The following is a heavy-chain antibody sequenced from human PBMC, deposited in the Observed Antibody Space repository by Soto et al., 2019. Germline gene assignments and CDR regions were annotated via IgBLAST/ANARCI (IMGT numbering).Heavy chain of an antibody. D-gene: IGHD2-15*01. V-gene: IGHV3-33*01. J-gene: IGHJ5*02. CDR3: AREIVVVVAATGWFDP. CDR2: IWYDGSNK. CDR1: GFTFSSYG. Sequence: QVQLVESGGGVVQPGRSLGPSCAASGFTFSSYGMHWVRQAPGKGLEWGAVIWYDGSNKYYADSVKGRFTISRDNSKNTLYLQMNSLRAEDTAVYYCAREIVVVVAATGWFDPWGQGTLVTVSS.